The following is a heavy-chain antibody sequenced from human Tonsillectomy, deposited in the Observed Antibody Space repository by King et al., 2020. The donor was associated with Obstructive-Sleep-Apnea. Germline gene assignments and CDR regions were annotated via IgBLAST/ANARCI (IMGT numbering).Heavy chain of an antibody. J-gene: IGHJ2*01. V-gene: IGHV4-39*07. CDR1: GGSISGNSYF. CDR2: IYYSGST. CDR3: ARVIGPTVTTTPFYWYSDL. D-gene: IGHD4-17*01. Sequence: LQLQESGPGLVKPSETLSLTCTVSGGSISGNSYFWGWIRQPPGKGLEWIGTIYYSGSTYYSPSLKSRVTVSVDTSKNQFSLKLTSVTAADTAVYYCARVIGPTVTTTPFYWYSDLWGRGTLVTVSS.